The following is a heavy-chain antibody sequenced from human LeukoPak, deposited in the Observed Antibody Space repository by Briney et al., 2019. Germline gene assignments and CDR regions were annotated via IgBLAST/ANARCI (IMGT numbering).Heavy chain of an antibody. CDR2: ISSSSSTI. J-gene: IGHJ4*02. CDR1: GFTFSSYN. Sequence: GGSLRLSCAASGFTFSSYNMNWVRQAPGKGLECIAYISSSSSTIYYADSVKGRFTTSRDNAKNSVFLQMNSLRAEDTAVYYCARESYADLFDYWGQGTLVTVSS. D-gene: IGHD4-17*01. V-gene: IGHV3-48*01. CDR3: ARESYADLFDY.